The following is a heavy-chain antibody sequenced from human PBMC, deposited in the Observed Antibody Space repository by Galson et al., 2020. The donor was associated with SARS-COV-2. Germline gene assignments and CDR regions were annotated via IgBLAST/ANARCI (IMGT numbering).Heavy chain of an antibody. J-gene: IGHJ6*02. CDR1: GFTFTSSD. CDR2: NVVGSGNT. D-gene: IGHD3-9*01. CDR3: AAEGHSEYDILSGYYYYYGMDV. V-gene: IGHV1-58*01. Sequence: SVKVSCKASGFTFTSSDVQWVRQARGQRLEWIGWNVVGSGNTNYAQKFQERVTITRDMSTSTAYMELSSLRSEDTAVYYCAAEGHSEYDILSGYYYYYGMDVWGRGTTVTVSS.